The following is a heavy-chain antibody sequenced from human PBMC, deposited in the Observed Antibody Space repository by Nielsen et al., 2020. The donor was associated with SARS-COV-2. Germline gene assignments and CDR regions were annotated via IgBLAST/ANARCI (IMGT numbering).Heavy chain of an antibody. V-gene: IGHV4-59*01. D-gene: IGHD3-10*01. CDR1: GGSISRYY. CDR2: IYYSGST. Sequence: SETLSLTCTVSGGSISRYYWSWIRQPPGKGLEWIGYIYYSGSTNYNPSLKSRVTISVDTSKNQFSLKLSSVTAADTAVYYCARGLSLSGFDPWGQGTLVTVSS. CDR3: ARGLSLSGFDP. J-gene: IGHJ5*02.